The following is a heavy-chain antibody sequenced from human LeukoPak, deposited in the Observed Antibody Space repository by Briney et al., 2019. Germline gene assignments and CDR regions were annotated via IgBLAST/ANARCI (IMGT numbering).Heavy chain of an antibody. Sequence: SETLSLTCTVSGGSISSRPYYCGWVRQPPGKGLEWNVSISYSGSTYYNASLNSRVTISVDTSKNHFSLRLSSVTAADTAVYYCATLEIGDYYFDYWGQGTLVTVSS. J-gene: IGHJ4*02. V-gene: IGHV4-39*01. CDR3: ATLEIGDYYFDY. D-gene: IGHD3-16*01. CDR2: ISYSGST. CDR1: GGSISSRPYY.